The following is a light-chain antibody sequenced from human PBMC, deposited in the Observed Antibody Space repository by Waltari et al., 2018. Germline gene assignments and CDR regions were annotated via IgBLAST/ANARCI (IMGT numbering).Light chain of an antibody. CDR1: SGHSSNV. J-gene: IGLJ3*02. Sequence: QLVLTQSPSASASLGASVKLTCTLSSGHSSNVIAWLQPQPEKGPRYLMKVNRDGSHNKGDGIPDRFSGSSSGAERYLTISSLQSEDEADYYCQTGGHGTWVFGGGTKLTVL. CDR2: VNRDGSH. V-gene: IGLV4-69*01. CDR3: QTGGHGTWV.